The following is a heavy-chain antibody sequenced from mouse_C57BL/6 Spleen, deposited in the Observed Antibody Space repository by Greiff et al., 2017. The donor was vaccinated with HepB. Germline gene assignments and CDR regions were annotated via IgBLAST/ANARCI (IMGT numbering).Heavy chain of an antibody. V-gene: IGHV1-26*01. CDR2: INPNNGGT. CDR3: ARVYGSSYVALFDY. CDR1: GYTFTDYY. J-gene: IGHJ2*01. Sequence: EVQLQQSGPELVKPGASVKISCKASGYTFTDYYMNWVKQSHGKSLEWIGDINPNNGGTSYNQKFKGKATLTVDKSSSTAYMEIRSLTSEDSAVYYCARVYGSSYVALFDYRRQGTTLTVSS. D-gene: IGHD1-1*01.